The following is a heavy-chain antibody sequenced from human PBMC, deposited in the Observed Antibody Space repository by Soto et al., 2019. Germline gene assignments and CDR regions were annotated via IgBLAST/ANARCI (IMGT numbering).Heavy chain of an antibody. CDR3: ANSLLCPRDLNY. CDR2: INTDGRTT. V-gene: IGHV3-74*01. J-gene: IGHJ4*02. Sequence: GGSLRLACAASGFTFSSHWMHWVRQAPGKGLVWVSRINTDGRTTNYADYVKGRFTVSRDNAKNTLYLQRNSLRAEDTAFYYCANSLLCPRDLNYWGQGTLVPVSS. CDR1: GFTFSSHW. D-gene: IGHD2-21*02.